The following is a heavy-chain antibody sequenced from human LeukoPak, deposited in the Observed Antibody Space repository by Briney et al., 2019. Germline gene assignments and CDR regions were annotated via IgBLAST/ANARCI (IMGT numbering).Heavy chain of an antibody. CDR3: VRGAVYYYYGMDV. D-gene: IGHD5-12*01. J-gene: IGHJ6*02. CDR1: GYSISSGYY. CDR2: IYHSGST. Sequence: PSETLSLTCTVSGYSISSGYYWGWIRQPPGKGLEWIGSIYHSGSTYYNPSLKSRVTISVDTSKNQFSLKLSSVTAADTAVYYCVRGAVYYYYGMDVWGQGTTVTVSS. V-gene: IGHV4-38-2*02.